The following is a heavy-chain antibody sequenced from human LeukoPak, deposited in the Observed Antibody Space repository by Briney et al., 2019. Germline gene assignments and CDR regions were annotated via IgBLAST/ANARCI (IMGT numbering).Heavy chain of an antibody. J-gene: IGHJ4*02. D-gene: IGHD3-22*01. CDR3: ARGPHERSGYPDD. V-gene: IGHV1-18*01. Sequence: ASVKVSCKPYGYTFNTYGITWVRQAPGQGLEWMGWISPYNGNTNYAQKFQGRVTLTTDTSTSTAYMELRSLRSDDTAVYYCARGPHERSGYPDDWGQGTLVTVST. CDR1: GYTFNTYG. CDR2: ISPYNGNT.